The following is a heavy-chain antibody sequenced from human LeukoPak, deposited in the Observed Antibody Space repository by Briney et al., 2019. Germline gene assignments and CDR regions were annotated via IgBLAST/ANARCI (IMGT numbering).Heavy chain of an antibody. Sequence: SQTLSLTCAVSGGSISSGGYSWSWIRQPPGKGLEWIGYIYYSGSTYYNPSLKSRVTISVDTSKNQFSLKLSSVTAADTAVYYCASTYDILTGVFDYWGQGTLVTVSS. D-gene: IGHD3-9*01. J-gene: IGHJ4*02. CDR2: IYYSGST. V-gene: IGHV4-30-4*07. CDR3: ASTYDILTGVFDY. CDR1: GGSISSGGYS.